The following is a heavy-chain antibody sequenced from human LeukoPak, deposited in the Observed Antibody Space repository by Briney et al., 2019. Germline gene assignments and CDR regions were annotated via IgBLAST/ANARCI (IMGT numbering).Heavy chain of an antibody. CDR3: ARDKYSSGWADY. J-gene: IGHJ4*02. Sequence: GGSLRLSCAASGFTFSSYAMHWVRQAPGKGLEWVAVISYDGSNKYYADSVKGRFTISRDNSKNTLYLQMNSLSAEDTAVYYCARDKYSSGWADYWGQGTLVTVSS. CDR2: ISYDGSNK. D-gene: IGHD6-19*01. V-gene: IGHV3-30*04. CDR1: GFTFSSYA.